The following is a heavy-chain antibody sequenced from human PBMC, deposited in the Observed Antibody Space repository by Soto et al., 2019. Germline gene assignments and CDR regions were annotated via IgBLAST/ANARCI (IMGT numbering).Heavy chain of an antibody. Sequence: SETLSLTCTVSGGPISSGDYYWSWIRQPPGKGLEWIGYIYYSGSTYYNPSLKSRVTISVDTSNNQFSLKLTSVTAADTAMYYCARYYYGSGSYQDYWGQGTLVTVSS. CDR2: IYYSGST. J-gene: IGHJ4*02. V-gene: IGHV4-30-4*01. CDR1: GGPISSGDYY. D-gene: IGHD3-10*01. CDR3: ARYYYGSGSYQDY.